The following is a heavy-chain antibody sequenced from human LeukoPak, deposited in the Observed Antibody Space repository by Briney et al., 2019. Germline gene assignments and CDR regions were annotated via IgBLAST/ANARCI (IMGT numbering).Heavy chain of an antibody. CDR3: ARAPTGDNWFDP. CDR2: IYQRATV. CDR1: GYSISSGYF. Sequence: PSETVSLTCNVSGYSISSGYFWGWVRQAPGKGLEWIGSIYQRATVHYNPSLKSRVTISVDKSKNQFSLKLSSVTAADTAVYYCARAPTGDNWFDPWGQGTLVTVSS. J-gene: IGHJ5*02. V-gene: IGHV4-38-2*02. D-gene: IGHD4-17*01.